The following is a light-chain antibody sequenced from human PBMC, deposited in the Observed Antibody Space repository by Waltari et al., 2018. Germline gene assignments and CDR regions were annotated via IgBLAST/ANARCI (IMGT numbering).Light chain of an antibody. V-gene: IGKV2-30*01. CDR2: KVS. CDR1: HRRVYSAGNTY. CDR3: LQVTHWPWT. Sequence: DVVMTQSPLSLTVTLGQPASISCRSGHRRVYSAGNTYLNCLQQRSGQSPRRLMYKVSSRVSGVPDRVQGSGSGTDFTLKISRVGAEDVCVYYCLQVTHWPWTFGQGTKVEIE. J-gene: IGKJ1*01.